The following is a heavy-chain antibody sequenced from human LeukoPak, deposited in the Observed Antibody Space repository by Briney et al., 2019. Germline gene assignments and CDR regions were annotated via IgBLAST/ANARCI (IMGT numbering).Heavy chain of an antibody. D-gene: IGHD6-19*01. CDR2: IYYSGST. J-gene: IGHJ2*01. V-gene: IGHV4-30-4*01. Sequence: SQTLSLTCTVSGGSISSGDYYWSWIRQPPGKGLEWIGYIYYSGSTYYNPSLKSRVTISVDTSKNQFSLKLSSVTAADTAVYYCARAVAGRPWYFDLWGRGTLVTVSS. CDR3: ARAVAGRPWYFDL. CDR1: GGSISSGDYY.